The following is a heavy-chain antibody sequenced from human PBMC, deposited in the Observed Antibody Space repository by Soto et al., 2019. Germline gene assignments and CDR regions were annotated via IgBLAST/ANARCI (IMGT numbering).Heavy chain of an antibody. CDR3: AARRDNRNYFSWFEL. J-gene: IGHJ5*02. Sequence: VSWIRQPPGKALEGLALMYWDDDKRYSTSLKSRLTITKDTYKTQVVLTMTNMDPVDTATYYCAARRDNRNYFSWFELWGKGT. V-gene: IGHV2-5*08. D-gene: IGHD1-7*01. CDR2: MYWDDDK.